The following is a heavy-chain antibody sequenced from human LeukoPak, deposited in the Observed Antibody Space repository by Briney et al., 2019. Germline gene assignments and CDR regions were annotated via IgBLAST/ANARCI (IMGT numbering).Heavy chain of an antibody. CDR2: IYYSGST. CDR3: ASQRSGYYR. CDR1: GGSISSSSYY. Sequence: SETLSLTCTVSGGSISSSSYYWGWIRQPPGKGLEWIGSIYYSGSTYYNPSLKSRVTISVDTSKNQFSLKLSSVTAADTAVYYCASQRSGYYRWGQGTLVTVSS. D-gene: IGHD3-22*01. V-gene: IGHV4-39*07. J-gene: IGHJ5*02.